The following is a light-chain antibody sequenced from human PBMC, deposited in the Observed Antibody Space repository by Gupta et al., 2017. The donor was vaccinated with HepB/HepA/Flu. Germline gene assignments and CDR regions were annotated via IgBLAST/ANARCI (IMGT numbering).Light chain of an antibody. J-gene: IGKJ1*01. Sequence: LTQSPGTLSLSPGERATLSCRASQSVSSSYLAWYQQKPGQAPGLLIYGASSRATGIPDRFSGSGSGTDFTLTISRLEPEEFAVYYCQQYGSSPGTFGQGTKVEIK. CDR1: QSVSSSY. V-gene: IGKV3-20*01. CDR3: QQYGSSPGT. CDR2: GAS.